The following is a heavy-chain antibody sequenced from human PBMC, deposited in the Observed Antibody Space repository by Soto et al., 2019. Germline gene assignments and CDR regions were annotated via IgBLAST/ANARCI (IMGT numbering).Heavy chain of an antibody. CDR2: IRSKAYGGTT. CDR1: GFTFSGSA. D-gene: IGHD1-26*01. Sequence: GGCLRLSCAASGFTFSGSAMSWFRQAPGKGLEWVGFIRSKAYGGTTEYAASVKCRFTISRDDSKSIAYLQMNSLKTEDTAVYYCTKVSGSYYGPFDYWGQGTLVTVSS. CDR3: TKVSGSYYGPFDY. V-gene: IGHV3-49*03. J-gene: IGHJ4*02.